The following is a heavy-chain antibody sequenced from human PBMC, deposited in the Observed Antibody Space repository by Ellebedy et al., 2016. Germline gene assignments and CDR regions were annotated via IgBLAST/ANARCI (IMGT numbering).Heavy chain of an antibody. CDR1: GLTVSSFF. Sequence: GGSLRLXXAPSGLTVSSFFMGWVRQAPGKGLEWVATISAGSDKTRFADSVKGRFIVSRDNSRNTVYLQMNDLRVEDTALYCRQGHYADYWGQGTLVTVSS. J-gene: IGHJ4*02. V-gene: IGHV3-23*01. CDR3: QGHYADY. CDR2: ISAGSDKT.